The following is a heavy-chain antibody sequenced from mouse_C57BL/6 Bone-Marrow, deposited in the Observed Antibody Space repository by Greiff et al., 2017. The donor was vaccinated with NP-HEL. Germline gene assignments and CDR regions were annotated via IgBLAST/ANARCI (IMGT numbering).Heavy chain of an antibody. D-gene: IGHD2-3*01. J-gene: IGHJ1*03. V-gene: IGHV1-64*01. CDR1: GYTFTSYW. Sequence: QVQLQQPGAELVKPGASVKLSCKASGYTFTSYWMHWVKQRPGQGLEWIGMIHPNSGSTNYNEKFKSKATLTVDKSSSTAYMQLSSLTSEDSAVYYCARGDDGYSSWYFDVWGTGTTVTVSS. CDR3: ARGDDGYSSWYFDV. CDR2: IHPNSGST.